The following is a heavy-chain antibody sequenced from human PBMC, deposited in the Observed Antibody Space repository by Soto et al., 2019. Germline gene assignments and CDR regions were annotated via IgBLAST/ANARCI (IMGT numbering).Heavy chain of an antibody. CDR3: ARGAIGDILTGYYTFDY. CDR1: GYTFTSYD. CDR2: MNPNSGNT. Sequence: GASVKVSCKASGYTFTSYDINWVRQATGQGLEWMGWMNPNSGNTGYAQKFQGRVTMTRNTSISTAYMELSSLRSEDTAVYYCARGAIGDILTGYYTFDYWGQGTLVTVSS. J-gene: IGHJ4*02. V-gene: IGHV1-8*01. D-gene: IGHD3-9*01.